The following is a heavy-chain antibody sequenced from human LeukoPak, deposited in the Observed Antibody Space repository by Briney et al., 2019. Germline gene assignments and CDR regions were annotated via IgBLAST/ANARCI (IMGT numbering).Heavy chain of an antibody. CDR1: GFPFSSNW. CDR3: TRVSYIDEGIDY. D-gene: IGHD1-26*01. Sequence: GGSLRLSCVASGFPFSSNWMTWVRQAPGKGLEWVANIKQDGSKKSYVDSVKGRFTISRDNAKNSLYLQMNSLRAEDTAIYYCTRVSYIDEGIDYWGQGTLVTVSS. J-gene: IGHJ4*02. V-gene: IGHV3-7*04. CDR2: IKQDGSKK.